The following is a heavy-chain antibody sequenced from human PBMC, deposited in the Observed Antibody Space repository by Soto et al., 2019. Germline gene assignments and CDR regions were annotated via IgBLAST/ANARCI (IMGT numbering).Heavy chain of an antibody. Sequence: SVKVSCKSSGGTFSSYAISWVRQAPGQGLEWMGGIIPIFGTANYAQKFQGRVTITADESTRTAYMELSSLRSEDTAVYYCAREADYDSSGYYYFYWGQGTLLTVSS. D-gene: IGHD3-22*01. CDR3: AREADYDSSGYYYFY. CDR2: IIPIFGTA. J-gene: IGHJ4*02. CDR1: GGTFSSYA. V-gene: IGHV1-69*13.